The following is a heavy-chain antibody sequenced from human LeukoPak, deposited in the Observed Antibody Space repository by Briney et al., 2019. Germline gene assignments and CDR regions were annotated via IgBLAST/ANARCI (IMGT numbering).Heavy chain of an antibody. CDR2: IYYSGST. V-gene: IGHV4-39*01. Sequence: SETLSLTCTVSGGSISSSSYYWGWIRQPPGKGLEWIGSIYYSGSTYYNPSLKSRVTISVDTSKNQFSLKLSSVTAADTAVYYCARLGPHNYYDSSGYLDYWGQGTLVTVSS. CDR3: ARLGPHNYYDSSGYLDY. J-gene: IGHJ4*02. CDR1: GGSISSSSYY. D-gene: IGHD3-22*01.